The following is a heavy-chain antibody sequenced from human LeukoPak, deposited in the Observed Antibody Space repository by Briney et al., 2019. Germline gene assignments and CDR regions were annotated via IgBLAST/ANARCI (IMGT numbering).Heavy chain of an antibody. D-gene: IGHD6-6*01. CDR3: AEGLVF. J-gene: IGHJ4*02. CDR1: GFTFSSYG. Sequence: PGGSLRLSCAASGFTFSSYGMHWVRQAPGKGLEWVAVISYDGSNKYYADSVKGRFTISRDNSKNMLYLQMNSLRAEDTAVYYCAEGLVFWGQGTLVTVSS. CDR2: ISYDGSNK. V-gene: IGHV3-30*18.